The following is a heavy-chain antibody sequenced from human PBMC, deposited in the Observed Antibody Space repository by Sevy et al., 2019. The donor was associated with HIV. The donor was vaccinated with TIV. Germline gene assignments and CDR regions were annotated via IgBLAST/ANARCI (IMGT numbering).Heavy chain of an antibody. J-gene: IGHJ4*02. CDR1: GFTFSDYY. CDR2: ISSSGSTI. V-gene: IGHV3-11*01. Sequence: GGSLRLSCAASGFTFSDYYMSWIRQAPGKGLEWVSYISSSGSTIYYADSVKGRFTISRDNAKNSLYLQMNSLRAEDTDVYYCARDYCSGGSCYKLPDYWGQGTLVTVSS. D-gene: IGHD2-15*01. CDR3: ARDYCSGGSCYKLPDY.